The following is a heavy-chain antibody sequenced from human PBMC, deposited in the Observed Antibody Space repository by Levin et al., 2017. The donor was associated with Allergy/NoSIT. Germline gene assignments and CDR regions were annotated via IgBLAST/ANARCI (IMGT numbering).Heavy chain of an antibody. Sequence: GGSLRLSCAASGFSFSNYAMNWVRQAPGKGLEWVSSITGSGGSTYYADSVKGRFTISRDNSKNTLYLQMNGLRAEDTAVYYCAKGGRSSSGYWFDPWGQGTLVTVSS. CDR1: GFSFSNYA. CDR2: ITGSGGST. D-gene: IGHD6-13*01. V-gene: IGHV3-23*01. CDR3: AKGGRSSSGYWFDP. J-gene: IGHJ5*02.